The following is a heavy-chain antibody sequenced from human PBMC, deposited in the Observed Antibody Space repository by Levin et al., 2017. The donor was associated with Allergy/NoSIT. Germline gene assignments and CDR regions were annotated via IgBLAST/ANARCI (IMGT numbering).Heavy chain of an antibody. J-gene: IGHJ5*02. CDR1: GGSISSYY. V-gene: IGHV4-4*07. D-gene: IGHD6-13*01. CDR2: IYTSGST. Sequence: SETLTLTCTVSGGSISSYYWSWIRQPAGKGLEWIGRIYTSGSTNYNPSLKSRVTMSVDTSKNQFSLKLSSVTAADTAVYYCARDIRSSSWFGWFDPWGQGTLVTVSS. CDR3: ARDIRSSSWFGWFDP.